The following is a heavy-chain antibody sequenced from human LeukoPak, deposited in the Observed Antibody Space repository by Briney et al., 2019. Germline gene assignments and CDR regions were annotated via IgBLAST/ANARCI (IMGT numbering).Heavy chain of an antibody. V-gene: IGHV3-23*01. CDR3: ASPAKYCGGDCLDAFDI. J-gene: IGHJ3*02. CDR1: GFTFSSYA. D-gene: IGHD2-21*02. Sequence: GGSLRLSCAASGFTFSSYAMSWVRQAPGKGLEWVSAISGSGGSTYYADSVKGRFTISRDNSKNTLYLQMNSLRAEDTAVYYCASPAKYCGGDCLDAFDIWGQGTMVTVSS. CDR2: ISGSGGST.